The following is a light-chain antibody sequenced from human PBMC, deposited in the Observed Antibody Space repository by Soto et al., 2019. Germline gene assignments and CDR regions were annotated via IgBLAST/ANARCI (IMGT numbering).Light chain of an antibody. Sequence: EIVLTQSPGTLSLSPGERATLSCRASQSVASNYLAWYQQKPGQAPRILIYGISTRAAGIPERFSGSGSGTDFTLTISRLEPEDFVVYYCQQYGNSRWTFGQGTKVDVK. CDR2: GIS. V-gene: IGKV3-20*01. CDR3: QQYGNSRWT. J-gene: IGKJ1*01. CDR1: QSVASNY.